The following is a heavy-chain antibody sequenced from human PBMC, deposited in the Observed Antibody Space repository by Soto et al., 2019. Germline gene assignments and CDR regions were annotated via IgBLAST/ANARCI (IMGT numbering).Heavy chain of an antibody. V-gene: IGHV4-34*01. J-gene: IGHJ4*02. CDR3: ARGQISLIAAAAYYFDY. CDR2: INHIGST. CDR1: GGSFSGYY. D-gene: IGHD6-13*01. Sequence: PSETLSLTCALYGGSFSGYYWIWIRQPPGKGLEWIGEINHIGSTNYNPSNKSRVTISVDTSKNQFSLKLSSVNAADTAVYYCARGQISLIAAAAYYFDYWGQGTLVTVSS.